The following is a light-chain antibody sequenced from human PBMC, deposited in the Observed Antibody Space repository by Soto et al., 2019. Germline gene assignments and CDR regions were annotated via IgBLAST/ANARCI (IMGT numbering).Light chain of an antibody. CDR3: QQYNKWPYT. CDR1: QHVSSN. Sequence: EIVMTQSPATLSVSPGGSATLSCRASQHVSSNLAWYRQNPGQAPTLLIYRASTRATGIPATFSGSGSGTDFTLTISSLQSEDFAVYYCQQYNKWPYTFGQGTKLEI. J-gene: IGKJ2*01. V-gene: IGKV3-15*01. CDR2: RAS.